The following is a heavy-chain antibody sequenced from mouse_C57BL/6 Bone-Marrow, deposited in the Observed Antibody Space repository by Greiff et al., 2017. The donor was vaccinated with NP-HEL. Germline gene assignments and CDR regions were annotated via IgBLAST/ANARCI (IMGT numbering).Heavy chain of an antibody. CDR2: INPSSGYT. Sequence: QVQLKESGAELAKPGASVKLSCKASGYTFTSYWMHWVKQRPGQGLEWIGYINPSSGYTKYNQKFKDKATLTADKSSSTAYMQLSSLTYEDSAVYYCARERVDYYGSSPHWYFDVWGTGTTVTVSS. D-gene: IGHD1-1*01. V-gene: IGHV1-7*01. CDR3: ARERVDYYGSSPHWYFDV. CDR1: GYTFTSYW. J-gene: IGHJ1*03.